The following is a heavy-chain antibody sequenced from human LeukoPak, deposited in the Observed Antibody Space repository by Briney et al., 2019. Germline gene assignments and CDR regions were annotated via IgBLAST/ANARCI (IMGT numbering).Heavy chain of an antibody. J-gene: IGHJ4*02. V-gene: IGHV1-69*04. CDR1: GGTFSSYA. CDR2: IIPIPGIA. D-gene: IGHD6-13*01. Sequence: ASVKVSCKASGGTFSSYAISWVRQAPGQGLEWMGRIIPIPGIANYAQKFQGRVTITADKSTSTAYMELSSLRSEDTAVYYCASLIIAAAGTSVDYWGQGTLVTVSS. CDR3: ASLIIAAAGTSVDY.